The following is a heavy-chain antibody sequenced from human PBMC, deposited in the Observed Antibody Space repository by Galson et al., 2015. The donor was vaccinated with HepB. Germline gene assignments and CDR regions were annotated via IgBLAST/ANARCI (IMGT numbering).Heavy chain of an antibody. CDR3: AKGGPYDSSGYYWTFDY. V-gene: IGHV3-23*01. CDR1: GFTFSSYA. D-gene: IGHD3-22*01. Sequence: SLRLSCAASGFTFSSYAMSWVRQAPGKGLEWVSAISGSGGSTYYADSVKGRFTISRDNSKNTLYLQMNSLRAEDTAVYYCAKGGPYDSSGYYWTFDYWGQGTLVTVSS. J-gene: IGHJ4*02. CDR2: ISGSGGST.